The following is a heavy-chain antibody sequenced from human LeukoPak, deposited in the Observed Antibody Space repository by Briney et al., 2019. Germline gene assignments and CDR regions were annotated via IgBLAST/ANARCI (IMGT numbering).Heavy chain of an antibody. CDR1: DGSISSSSYY. CDR2: IYYGGST. D-gene: IGHD1-1*01. CDR3: ARRPDWNDGLGFYFND. V-gene: IGHV4-39*01. Sequence: SETLSLTCTVSDGSISSSSYYWGWIRQPPGKGLEWIGSIYYGGSTHYNPSLKGRVTISVDTSKNQFSLRMTSVTAADTAVYYCARRPDWNDGLGFYFNDWGQGTLVTVSS. J-gene: IGHJ4*02.